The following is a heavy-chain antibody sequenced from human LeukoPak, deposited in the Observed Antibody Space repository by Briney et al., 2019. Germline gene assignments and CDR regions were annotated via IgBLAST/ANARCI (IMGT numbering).Heavy chain of an antibody. CDR2: IYTSGST. V-gene: IGHV4-4*09. D-gene: IGHD6-6*01. CDR3: ARHGYSSSFDY. Sequence: PSETLSLTCAVSGGSISSYYWSWLRQPPGKGLEWIGYIYTSGSTNYNPSLKSRVTISVDTSKNQFSLKLSSVTAADTAVYYCARHGYSSSFDYWGQGTLVTVSS. CDR1: GGSISSYY. J-gene: IGHJ4*02.